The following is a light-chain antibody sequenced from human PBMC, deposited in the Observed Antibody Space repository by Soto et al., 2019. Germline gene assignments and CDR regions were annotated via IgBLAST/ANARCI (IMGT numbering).Light chain of an antibody. CDR3: QTWGAGIQV. J-gene: IGLJ2*01. CDR1: SGHSHYA. V-gene: IGLV4-69*01. CDR2: LNSDGSH. Sequence: QSVLTQSPSASASLGASVKLTCTLSSGHSHYAIAWHQQQPEKGPRYLMKLNSDGSHNKGDGIPDRFSGSSSGAERYLTISSLQSEDEADYYCQTWGAGIQVFGGGTQLTVL.